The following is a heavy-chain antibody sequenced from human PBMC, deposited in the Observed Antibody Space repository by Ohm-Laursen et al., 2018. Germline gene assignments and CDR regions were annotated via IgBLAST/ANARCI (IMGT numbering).Heavy chain of an antibody. Sequence: SLRLSCAASGFTFSSYWMSWVRQAPGKGLEWVANIKQDGSEKYYVDSVKGRFTISRDNARNTLYLEMNSLRAEDTAVYYCTRGRSPQFDAFDIWGQGTMVTVFS. CDR1: GFTFSSYW. CDR2: IKQDGSEK. CDR3: TRGRSPQFDAFDI. D-gene: IGHD5-24*01. J-gene: IGHJ3*02. V-gene: IGHV3-7*01.